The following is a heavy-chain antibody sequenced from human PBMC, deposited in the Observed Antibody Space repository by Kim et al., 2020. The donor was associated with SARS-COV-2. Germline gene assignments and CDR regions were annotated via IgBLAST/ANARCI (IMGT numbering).Heavy chain of an antibody. D-gene: IGHD6-19*01. J-gene: IGHJ6*02. CDR1: GFTFITYG. V-gene: IGHV3-30*02. CDR2: IWYDGNNK. CDR3: AKHRVAGPYYYYGVDV. Sequence: GGSLRLSCTASGFTFITYGMHWVRQAPGKGLEWVAFIWYDGNNKYYADSVKGRFTISRDNSKNTLYLQMHSLRAEDTALYYCAKHRVAGPYYYYGVDVWGQGTTVTVSS.